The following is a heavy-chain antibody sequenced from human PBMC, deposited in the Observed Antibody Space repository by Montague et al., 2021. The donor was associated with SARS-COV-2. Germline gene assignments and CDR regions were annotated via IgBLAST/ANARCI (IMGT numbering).Heavy chain of an antibody. D-gene: IGHD1-26*01. CDR2: IGLDGSNE. J-gene: IGHJ4*02. CDR3: AKDQGRERKRAFDS. CDR1: GFSFSSYG. Sequence: SLRLSCAASGFSFSSYGMHWVRQAPGKGLEWVAIIGLDGSNEYYADPVKGRFTIPRDNSKNTLYLQMNSLRAEDTAVYYCAKDQGRERKRAFDSWGQGILVTVSS. V-gene: IGHV3-33*06.